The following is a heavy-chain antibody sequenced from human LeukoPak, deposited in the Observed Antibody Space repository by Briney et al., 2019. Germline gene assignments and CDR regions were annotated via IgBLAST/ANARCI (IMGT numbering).Heavy chain of an antibody. CDR3: ATGDSYSSGWYYFDY. V-gene: IGHV1-2*06. CDR1: GYTFIDYY. D-gene: IGHD6-19*01. Sequence: GASVKVSCKASGYTFIDYYFNWVRQAPGQGPEWMGRINVKSGATDYAQKFQGGVTVTRDTSISTAYMELSSLRSDDTAVYYCATGDSYSSGWYYFDYWGQRTLVTVSS. CDR2: INVKSGAT. J-gene: IGHJ4*02.